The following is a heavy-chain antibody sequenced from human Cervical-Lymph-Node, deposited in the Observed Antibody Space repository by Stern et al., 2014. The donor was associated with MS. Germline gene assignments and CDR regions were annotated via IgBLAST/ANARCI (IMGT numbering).Heavy chain of an antibody. J-gene: IGHJ1*01. Sequence: QVQLVQSGAEVKKPGASVKVSCKASGYTFTNYGITWVRQAPGQGLEWMGWISAYNGNTNYAQKFQGRVTMTTDASTSTAYMELRTLRSDDTAVYYCAREEDGDNWYFQHWGQGTLVTVSS. D-gene: IGHD4-17*01. CDR3: AREEDGDNWYFQH. V-gene: IGHV1-18*01. CDR2: ISAYNGNT. CDR1: GYTFTNYG.